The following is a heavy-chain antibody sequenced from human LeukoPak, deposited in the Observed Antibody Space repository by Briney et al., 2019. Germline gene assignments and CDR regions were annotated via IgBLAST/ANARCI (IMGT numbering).Heavy chain of an antibody. CDR3: ASSYYDSSGYSDY. D-gene: IGHD3-22*01. CDR2: ISSSSSII. V-gene: IGHV3-48*04. Sequence: GGSLRLSCTASGFTFNSYSMTWVRQAPGKGLEWISYISSSSSIIHYADSVKGRFTISRDNARNSVYLQMNSLRAEDTAVYYCASSYYDSSGYSDYWGQGTLVTVSS. CDR1: GFTFNSYS. J-gene: IGHJ4*02.